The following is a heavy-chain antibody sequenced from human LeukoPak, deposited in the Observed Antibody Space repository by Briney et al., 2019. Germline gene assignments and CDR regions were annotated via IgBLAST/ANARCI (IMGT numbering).Heavy chain of an antibody. D-gene: IGHD6-6*01. V-gene: IGHV3-23*01. CDR3: ARDSSSSWVY. Sequence: GGSLRLSCAASGFTFSSYAMSWVRQAPGKGLEWVSAIIGSGSSTYYADSVKGRFTISRDNAKNSLYLQMNSLRAEDTAVYYCARDSSSSWVYWGQGTLVTVSS. CDR2: IIGSGSST. J-gene: IGHJ4*02. CDR1: GFTFSSYA.